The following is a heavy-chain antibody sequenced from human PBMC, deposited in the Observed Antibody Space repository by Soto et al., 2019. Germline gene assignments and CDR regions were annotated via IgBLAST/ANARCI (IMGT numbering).Heavy chain of an antibody. CDR2: INPSGGST. Sequence: ASVKVSCKASGYTFTSYYMNWVRQAPGQGLEWMGIINPSGGSTSYAQKFQGRVTMTRDTSTSTVCMELSSLRSEDTAVYYCARDLAGLTTVLYFYGMDVWGQGTTVTVSS. CDR1: GYTFTSYY. V-gene: IGHV1-46*01. J-gene: IGHJ6*02. CDR3: ARDLAGLTTVLYFYGMDV. D-gene: IGHD4-4*01.